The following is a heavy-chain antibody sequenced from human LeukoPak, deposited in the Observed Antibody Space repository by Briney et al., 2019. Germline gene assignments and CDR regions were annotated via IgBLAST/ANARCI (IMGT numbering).Heavy chain of an antibody. J-gene: IGHJ1*01. CDR2: INHSGST. V-gene: IGHV4-31*03. CDR1: GGSISSGGYY. Sequence: SQTLSLTCTVSGGSISSGGYYWSWIRQHPGKGLEWIGEINHSGSTNYNPSLKSRVTISVDTSKNQFSLKLSSVTAADTAVYYCARGSLYYYDSSGYYLEYFQHWGQGTLVTVSS. D-gene: IGHD3-22*01. CDR3: ARGSLYYYDSSGYYLEYFQH.